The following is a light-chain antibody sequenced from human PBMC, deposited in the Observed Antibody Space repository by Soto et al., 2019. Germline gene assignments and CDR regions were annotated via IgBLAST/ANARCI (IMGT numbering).Light chain of an antibody. Sequence: QTVVTQEPSFSVSPGGTVTLTCGLSSGSVSPSYYPSWYQQTPGQAPRTLIYSTNTRSSGVPDRFSGSILGSKAALTITGAQADDESDYYCVLYMGSGISVFGGGTPLTVL. CDR1: SGSVSPSYY. CDR3: VLYMGSGISV. J-gene: IGLJ2*01. V-gene: IGLV8-61*01. CDR2: STN.